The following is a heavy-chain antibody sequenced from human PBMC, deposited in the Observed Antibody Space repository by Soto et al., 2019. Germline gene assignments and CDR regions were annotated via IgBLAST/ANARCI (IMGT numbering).Heavy chain of an antibody. D-gene: IGHD6-19*01. CDR3: ARGAVAGLYYYYYDMDV. CDR1: GYTFTSYY. Sequence: ASVKVSCRASGYTFTSYYMHWVRQAPGQGLEWMGIINPSGGSTSYAQKFQGRVTMTRDTSTSTVYMELSSLRSEDTAAYYCARGAVAGLYYYYYDMDVWGQGTTVTVSS. V-gene: IGHV1-46*01. CDR2: INPSGGST. J-gene: IGHJ6*02.